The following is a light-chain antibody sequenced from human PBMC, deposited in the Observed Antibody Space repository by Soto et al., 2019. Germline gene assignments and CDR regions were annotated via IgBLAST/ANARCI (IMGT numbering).Light chain of an antibody. V-gene: IGKV3-15*01. CDR3: QQYNNWPQT. J-gene: IGKJ1*01. Sequence: EVVLTQSPATLSLSPGERATLSCRASQSVRNYLAWYQQKPGQAPRLLIYGASTRATGIPARFSGSGSGTEFTLTISSLQSEDFAVYYCQQYNNWPQTFGQGTKVDIK. CDR2: GAS. CDR1: QSVRNY.